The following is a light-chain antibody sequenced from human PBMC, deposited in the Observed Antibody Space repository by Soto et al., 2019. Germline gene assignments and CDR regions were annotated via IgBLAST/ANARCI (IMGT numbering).Light chain of an antibody. CDR3: QSYDGSLYV. CDR1: SSNIGAGYD. CDR2: GNS. V-gene: IGLV1-40*01. J-gene: IGLJ1*01. Sequence: QSALTQPPSVSGAPGQSVTISCTGSSSNIGAGYDVHWYQQFPGAAPKLLIYGNSNRPSGVPDRFSGSKSGTSASLAFSGLLAEDEADYYCQSYDGSLYVFGSGTKVTVL.